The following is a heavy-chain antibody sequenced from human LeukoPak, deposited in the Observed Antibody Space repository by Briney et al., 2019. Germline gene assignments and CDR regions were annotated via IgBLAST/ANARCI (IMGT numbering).Heavy chain of an antibody. V-gene: IGHV3-7*01. CDR2: VKLDGSEK. CDR1: GLTFTDFW. CDR3: ARDLVVATFDY. D-gene: IGHD5-12*01. J-gene: IGHJ4*02. Sequence: GGSLRLSCAASGLTFTDFWMNWVRLAPGKGLEWVANVKLDGSEKSYVDSVKGRFTISRDNAKNSLYLQMNSLRAEDTAVYYCARDLVVATFDYWGQGTLVTVSS.